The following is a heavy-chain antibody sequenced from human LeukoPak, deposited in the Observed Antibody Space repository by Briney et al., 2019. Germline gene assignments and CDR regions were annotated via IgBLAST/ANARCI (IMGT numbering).Heavy chain of an antibody. CDR1: GGSFSGYY. Sequence: SETLSLTCAVYGGSFSGYYWSWIRQPPGKGLEWIGEINYSGSTNYNPSLKSRVTISVDTSKNQFSLKVSSVTAADTAVYYCARVFDSGSQAYFYYMDVWGKGTTVTISS. D-gene: IGHD3-10*01. J-gene: IGHJ6*03. CDR3: ARVFDSGSQAYFYYMDV. V-gene: IGHV4-34*01. CDR2: INYSGST.